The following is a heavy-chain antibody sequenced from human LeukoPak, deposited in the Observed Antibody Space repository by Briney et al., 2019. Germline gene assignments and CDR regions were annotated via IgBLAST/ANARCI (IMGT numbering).Heavy chain of an antibody. J-gene: IGHJ5*02. CDR2: ISNDGGGT. CDR3: AKGGSGYFADL. D-gene: IGHD3-22*01. CDR1: GFIFNNYG. Sequence: GGSLRLSCAASGFIFNNYGLIWVRQAPGKGPQWVSAISNDGGGTTYADFVKGRFTISRDNSKNTMFLHMNSLRAEDTALYYCAKGGSGYFADLWGQGTLVTVSS. V-gene: IGHV3-23*01.